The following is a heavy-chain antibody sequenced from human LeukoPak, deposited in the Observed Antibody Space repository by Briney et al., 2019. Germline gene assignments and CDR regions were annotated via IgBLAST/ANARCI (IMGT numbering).Heavy chain of an antibody. CDR3: AKDQMVTTSSYDY. D-gene: IGHD4-17*01. CDR2: ISGSGGST. V-gene: IGHV3-23*01. Sequence: QSGGSLRLSCAASGFTFSSYAMSWVRQAPGKGLEWVPAISGSGGSTYYADSVKGRFTISRDNSKNTLYLQMNSLRAEDTAVYYCAKDQMVTTSSYDYWGQGTLVTVSS. CDR1: GFTFSSYA. J-gene: IGHJ4*02.